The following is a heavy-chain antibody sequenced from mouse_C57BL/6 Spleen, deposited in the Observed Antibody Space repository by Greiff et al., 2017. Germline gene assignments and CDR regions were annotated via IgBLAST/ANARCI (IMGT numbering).Heavy chain of an antibody. CDR3: ARMGYYGSSYVNAMDY. J-gene: IGHJ4*01. D-gene: IGHD1-1*01. V-gene: IGHV8-8*01. CDR1: GFSLSTFGMG. CDR2: IWWDDDK. Sequence: QVQLQQSGPGILQPSQTLSLTCSFSGFSLSTFGMGVGWIRQPSGKGLEWLAHIWWDDDKYYNPALKSRLTISKDTSKNQVFLKIANVDTADTATYYCARMGYYGSSYVNAMDYWGQGTSVTVSS.